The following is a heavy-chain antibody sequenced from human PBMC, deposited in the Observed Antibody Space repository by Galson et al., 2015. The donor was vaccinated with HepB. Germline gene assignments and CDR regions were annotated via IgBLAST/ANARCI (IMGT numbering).Heavy chain of an antibody. Sequence: TLSLTCAVSGGSISSGGYYWSWIRQPPGKGLEWIGYIYYSGSTYYNPSLKSRLTISVDTSKNQFSLKLSSVTAADTAVYYCARGTYFGSGSYLRRPPPYWYYGMDVWGQGTTVTVSS. CDR1: GGSISSGGYY. CDR3: ARGTYFGSGSYLRRPPPYWYYGMDV. J-gene: IGHJ6*02. V-gene: IGHV4-30-4*01. CDR2: IYYSGST. D-gene: IGHD3-10*01.